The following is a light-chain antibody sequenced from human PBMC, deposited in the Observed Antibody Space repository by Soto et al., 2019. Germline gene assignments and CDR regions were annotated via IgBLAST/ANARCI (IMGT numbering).Light chain of an antibody. Sequence: DIQMTQSPSTLSASVGDRVTITCLASQSISSWLAWYQQKPGKAPKVLIYKASTLESGVPSRFSGSGSGTEFNLAINSLQPDDFATYYCQQYKSYFRTFGQGTKVEIK. CDR1: QSISSW. CDR2: KAS. V-gene: IGKV1-5*03. CDR3: QQYKSYFRT. J-gene: IGKJ1*01.